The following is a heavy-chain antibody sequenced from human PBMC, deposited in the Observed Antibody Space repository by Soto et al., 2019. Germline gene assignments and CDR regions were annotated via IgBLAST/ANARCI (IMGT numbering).Heavy chain of an antibody. CDR3: ARGVMGYYYYGMDV. CDR1: VGTFSSYA. Sequence: ASVKVSCKASVGTFSSYAISCVRQAPGQGLEWMGGIIPIFGTANYAQKFQGRVTITADESTSTAYMELSSLRSEDTAVYYCARGVMGYYYYGMDVWGQGTTVTVSS. V-gene: IGHV1-69*13. CDR2: IIPIFGTA. D-gene: IGHD2-21*01. J-gene: IGHJ6*02.